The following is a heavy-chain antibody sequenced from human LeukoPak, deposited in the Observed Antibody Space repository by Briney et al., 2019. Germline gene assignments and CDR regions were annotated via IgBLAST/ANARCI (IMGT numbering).Heavy chain of an antibody. V-gene: IGHV3-23*01. CDR2: ISGSGGST. Sequence: PGGSLRLSCAASGFTFSSYAMSWVRQAPGKGLEWVSAISGSGGSTYYADSVRGRFTISRDNSKNTLYLQMNSLRAEDTAVYYCARESGSHFSPHYFVYWGQGTLVTVSS. CDR3: ARESGSHFSPHYFVY. D-gene: IGHD3-10*01. CDR1: GFTFSSYA. J-gene: IGHJ4*02.